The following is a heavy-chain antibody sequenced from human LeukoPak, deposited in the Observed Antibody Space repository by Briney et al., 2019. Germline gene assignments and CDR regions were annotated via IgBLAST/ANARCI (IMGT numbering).Heavy chain of an antibody. D-gene: IGHD3-3*01. CDR3: AKKGFDFWSGRTDY. CDR2: ISGSGGST. Sequence: GGSLRLSCAASGFTFSSYAMSWVRQAPGKGLEWVSAISGSGGSTYYADSVKGRFTISRDNSKSTLYLQMNSLRAEDTAVYYCAKKGFDFWSGRTDYWGQGTLVTVSS. J-gene: IGHJ4*02. CDR1: GFTFSSYA. V-gene: IGHV3-23*01.